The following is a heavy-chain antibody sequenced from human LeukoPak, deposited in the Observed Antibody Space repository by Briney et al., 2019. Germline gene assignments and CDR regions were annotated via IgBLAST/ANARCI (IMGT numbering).Heavy chain of an antibody. CDR1: GYTFTGYY. J-gene: IGHJ6*02. D-gene: IGHD2-15*01. Sequence: ASVNVSCMASGYTFTGYYMHWVRPASGQGLEWMGWINPKSGCTNYAQKFQGRVTMTRDTSISTAYMELSRLRSDDTAVYYCARDKSVVVVAATDPKGSDYYYYYGMDVWGQGTTVTVSS. CDR3: ARDKSVVVVAATDPKGSDYYYYYGMDV. CDR2: INPKSGCT. V-gene: IGHV1-2*02.